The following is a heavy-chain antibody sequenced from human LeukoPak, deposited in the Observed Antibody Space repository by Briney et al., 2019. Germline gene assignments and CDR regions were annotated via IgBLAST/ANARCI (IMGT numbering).Heavy chain of an antibody. D-gene: IGHD3-10*01. V-gene: IGHV1-18*01. CDR3: ARTCCSDGSGSYPLDY. J-gene: IGHJ4*02. Sequence: ASVKVSCKASGNTFTNNGISWVRQAPGQGLEWMGWISAYNGNTNYAQKLQGRVTMTTDTSTSTAYMELRSLRSDDTAVYYCARTCCSDGSGSYPLDYWGQGTLVTVSS. CDR1: GNTFTNNG. CDR2: ISAYNGNT.